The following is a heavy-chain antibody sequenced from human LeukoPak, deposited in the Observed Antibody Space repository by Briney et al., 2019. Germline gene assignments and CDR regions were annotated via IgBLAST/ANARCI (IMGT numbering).Heavy chain of an antibody. J-gene: IGHJ5*02. CDR3: ATDGAGFDT. CDR1: GFTFNDYY. Sequence: GGSLRLSCAASGFTFNDYYMSWIRQAPGKGLEWLSYINIGGTNTHYAVSVKGRFTISRDNAKKSLYLEMNNLRAEDTAVYYCATDGAGFDTWGQGVLVTVSP. CDR2: INIGGTNT. V-gene: IGHV3-11*01.